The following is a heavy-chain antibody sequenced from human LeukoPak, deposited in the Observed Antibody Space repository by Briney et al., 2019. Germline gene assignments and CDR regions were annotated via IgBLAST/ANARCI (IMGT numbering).Heavy chain of an antibody. V-gene: IGHV3-23*01. J-gene: IGHJ6*02. Sequence: PTGGSLRLSCAASGFPFSSYAMSWVRQAPGKGREWVSAISDSGGSTHYADSVKGRFTISRDNSKNTLYLQMNSLRAEDTAVYYCAKDRLVYSGYDYMYYYYGMDVWGQGTTLTVSS. CDR3: AKDRLVYSGYDYMYYYYGMDV. D-gene: IGHD5-12*01. CDR2: ISDSGGST. CDR1: GFPFSSYA.